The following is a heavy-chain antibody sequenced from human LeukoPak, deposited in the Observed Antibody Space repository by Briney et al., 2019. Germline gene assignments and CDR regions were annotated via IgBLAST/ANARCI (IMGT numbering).Heavy chain of an antibody. Sequence: SETLSLTCTVSGYSISSGYYWGWIRQPPGKGLEWIGSIYHSGSTYYNPSLKSRVTISVDTSKNQFSLKLSSVTAADTAVYYCARASPVHDSSGYYVAWGQGTLVTVSS. D-gene: IGHD3-22*01. CDR1: GYSISSGYY. CDR3: ARASPVHDSSGYYVA. J-gene: IGHJ5*02. V-gene: IGHV4-38-2*02. CDR2: IYHSGST.